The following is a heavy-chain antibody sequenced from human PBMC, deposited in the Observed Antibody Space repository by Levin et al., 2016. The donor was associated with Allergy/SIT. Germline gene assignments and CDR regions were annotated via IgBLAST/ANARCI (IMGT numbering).Heavy chain of an antibody. J-gene: IGHJ6*02. D-gene: IGHD3-10*01. V-gene: IGHV6-1*01. CDR3: ARDQMVRGVIMNYYYYYGMDV. Sequence: WIRQSPSRGLEWLGRTYYRSKWYNDYAVSVKSRITINPDTSKNQFSLQLNSVTPEDTAVYYCARDQMVRGVIMNYYYYYGMDVWGQGTTVTVSS. CDR2: TYYRSKWYN.